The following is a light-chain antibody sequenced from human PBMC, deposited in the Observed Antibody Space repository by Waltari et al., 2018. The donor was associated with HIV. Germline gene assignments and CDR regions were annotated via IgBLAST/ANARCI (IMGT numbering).Light chain of an antibody. CDR2: NVS. V-gene: IGLV2-14*03. Sequence: QSALTQPASVSGSPGQSITISCTGTSSDVGNYNYVSWYQQYPGKAHKLLIYNVSNRPPGVSNRFAGSKPDNTASLTISGLQAEDEADYYCNSYTNNLTLVFGTGTKVTVL. CDR1: SSDVGNYNY. CDR3: NSYTNNLTLV. J-gene: IGLJ1*01.